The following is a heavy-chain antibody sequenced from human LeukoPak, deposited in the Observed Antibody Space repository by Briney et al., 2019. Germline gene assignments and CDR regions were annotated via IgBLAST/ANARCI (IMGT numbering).Heavy chain of an antibody. CDR2: INWNGGST. V-gene: IGHV3-20*04. J-gene: IGHJ6*04. CDR1: GFTFSRYW. CDR3: ARDNAYYDFWSGYSTV. Sequence: PGGSLRLSCAASGFTFSRYWMSWVRQAPGKGLEWVSGINWNGGSTGYADSVKGRFTISRDNAKNSLYLQMNSLRAEDTALYYCARDNAYYDFWSGYSTVWGKGTTVTVSS. D-gene: IGHD3-3*01.